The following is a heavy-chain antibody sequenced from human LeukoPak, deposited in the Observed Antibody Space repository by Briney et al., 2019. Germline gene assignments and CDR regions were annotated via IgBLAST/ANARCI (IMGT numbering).Heavy chain of an antibody. J-gene: IGHJ4*02. Sequence: PSETLSLTCTVSGGSISSSSYYWSWIRQPAGKGLEWIGRIYTSGSTNYNPSLKSRVTISVDTSKNQFSLKLSSVTAADTAVYYCARLRGDLHAVYYFDYWGQGTLVTVSS. V-gene: IGHV4-61*02. CDR1: GGSISSSSYY. D-gene: IGHD3-10*01. CDR2: IYTSGST. CDR3: ARLRGDLHAVYYFDY.